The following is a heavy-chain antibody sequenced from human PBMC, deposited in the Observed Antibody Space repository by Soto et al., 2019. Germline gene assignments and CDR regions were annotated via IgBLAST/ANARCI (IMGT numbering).Heavy chain of an antibody. D-gene: IGHD4-17*01. CDR2: ISWDDDK. Sequence: QITLKESGPTLVKPTQTITLTCTFSGFSLSTSGVGVGWIRQPPGKALEWLALISWDDDKRYSPSMKIRLTITKDTSKNQVVLTMTNMDPVETATYYGAHRDYGGRGNWFDPWGQGTLVTGSS. CDR3: AHRDYGGRGNWFDP. V-gene: IGHV2-5*02. CDR1: GFSLSTSGVG. J-gene: IGHJ5*02.